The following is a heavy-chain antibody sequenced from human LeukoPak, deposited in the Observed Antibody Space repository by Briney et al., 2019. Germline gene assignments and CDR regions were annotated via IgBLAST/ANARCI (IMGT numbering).Heavy chain of an antibody. J-gene: IGHJ6*02. D-gene: IGHD2-2*02. V-gene: IGHV3-53*01. Sequence: GGSLRLSCAASGFTVSSNYMSWVRQAPGKGLEWVSVIYSDGSTYYTDSVKGRFTISRDNSKNTLYLQMSSLRVEDTAVHYCARIGYCSRTSCHTGYYYGMDVWGQGTTVTVSS. CDR1: GFTVSSNY. CDR3: ARIGYCSRTSCHTGYYYGMDV. CDR2: IYSDGST.